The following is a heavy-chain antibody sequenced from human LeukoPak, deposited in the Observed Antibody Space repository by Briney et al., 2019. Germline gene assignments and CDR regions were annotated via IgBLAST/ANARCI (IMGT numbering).Heavy chain of an antibody. D-gene: IGHD6-6*01. CDR1: GYTFTSYG. V-gene: IGHV1-18*01. J-gene: IGHJ6*03. CDR2: ISAYNGNT. Sequence: ATVKVSCKASGYTFTSYGISWVPQAPGQGLEWMGWISAYNGNTNYAQKLQGRVTMTTDTSTSTAYMGLRSLRSDDTAVYYCARDSGSSSPPVYMDVWGKGTTVTVSS. CDR3: ARDSGSSSPPVYMDV.